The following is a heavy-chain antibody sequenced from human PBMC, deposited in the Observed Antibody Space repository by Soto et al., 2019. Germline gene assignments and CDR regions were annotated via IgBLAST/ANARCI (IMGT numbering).Heavy chain of an antibody. CDR1: GGSISSYD. CDR3: ARDLKDSSSKEDLELYGFDP. CDR2: IYYSGST. V-gene: IGHV4-59*01. J-gene: IGHJ5*02. Sequence: PSETLSLTCTVSGGSISSYDWSWIRQPPGKGLEWIGYIYYSGSTNYNPSLKSRVTISVDTSKNQFSLKLSSVTAADTAVYYCARDLKDSSSKEDLELYGFDPWGQGTLVTVSS. D-gene: IGHD6-13*01.